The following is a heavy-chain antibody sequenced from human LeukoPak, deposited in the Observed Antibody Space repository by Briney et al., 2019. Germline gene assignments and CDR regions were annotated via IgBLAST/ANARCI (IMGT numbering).Heavy chain of an antibody. J-gene: IGHJ6*03. V-gene: IGHV4-59*01. Sequence: SETLSLTCTVSGGSISSYYWSWIRQPPGKGLEWIGYIFYSGSTNYNPSLKSRVTISVDTSKNQFSLKLSSVTAADTAVYYCARGGDFWSGKAYYYMDVWGKGTTVTVSS. CDR3: ARGGDFWSGKAYYYMDV. CDR2: IFYSGST. CDR1: GGSISSYY. D-gene: IGHD3-3*01.